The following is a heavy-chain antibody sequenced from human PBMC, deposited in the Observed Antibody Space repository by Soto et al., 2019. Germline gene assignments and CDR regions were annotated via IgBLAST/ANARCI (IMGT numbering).Heavy chain of an antibody. CDR3: AKEGIAAAGTFDY. J-gene: IGHJ4*02. D-gene: IGHD6-13*01. CDR1: GFTFSSYG. Sequence: GGSLRLSCAASGFTFSSYGMHWVRQAPGKGLEWVAVISYDGSNKYYADSVKGRFTISRGNSKNTLYLQMNSLRAEDTAVYYCAKEGIAAAGTFDYWGQGTLVTVSS. CDR2: ISYDGSNK. V-gene: IGHV3-30*18.